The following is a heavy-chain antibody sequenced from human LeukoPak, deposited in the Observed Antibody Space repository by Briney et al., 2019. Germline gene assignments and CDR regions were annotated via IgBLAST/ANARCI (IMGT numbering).Heavy chain of an antibody. CDR3: ARGGTTTRTFDY. CDR2: IYPDDFDT. CDR1: GSSFTSYW. J-gene: IGHJ4*02. Sequence: GESLKISCKTSGSSFTSYWIAWVRQMPGQGLEWMGIIYPDDFDTRYSPSFEGQVTISADRSINTAYLQWIDLKASDTAMYYCARGGTTTRTFDYWGQGTLVTVSS. V-gene: IGHV5-51*01. D-gene: IGHD1-7*01.